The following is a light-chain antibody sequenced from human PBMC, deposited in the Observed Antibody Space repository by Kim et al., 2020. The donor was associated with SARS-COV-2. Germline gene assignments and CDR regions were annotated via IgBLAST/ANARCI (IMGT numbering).Light chain of an antibody. V-gene: IGLV2-11*01. J-gene: IGLJ3*02. Sequence: QSAPTQPRSVSGSPGQSVTIPCSGISNDTYGSYYVSWYQQHPGRAPKVMIYDVNKRPSGVPDRFSGSRSGNTASLTIAELQAEDEADYYCCSFGSPYFLRMFGGGTQLTVL. CDR2: DVN. CDR1: SNDTYGSYY. CDR3: CSFGSPYFLRM.